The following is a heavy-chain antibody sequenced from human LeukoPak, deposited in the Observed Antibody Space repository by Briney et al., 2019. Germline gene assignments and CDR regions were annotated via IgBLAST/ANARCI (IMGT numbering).Heavy chain of an antibody. Sequence: GGSLRLSCAASGFTFDDYGMSWVRQAPGKGLEWVSGINWNGGSTGYADSVKGRFTISRDNAKNSLYLQMNSLRAEDTALCHCARDQRPYYDSSGYYPNWFDPWGQGTLVTVSS. CDR2: INWNGGST. CDR3: ARDQRPYYDSSGYYPNWFDP. V-gene: IGHV3-20*01. J-gene: IGHJ5*02. D-gene: IGHD3-22*01. CDR1: GFTFDDYG.